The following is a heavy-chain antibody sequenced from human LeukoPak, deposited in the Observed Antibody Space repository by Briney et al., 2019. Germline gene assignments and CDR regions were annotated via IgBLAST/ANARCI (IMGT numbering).Heavy chain of an antibody. V-gene: IGHV1-69*13. D-gene: IGHD6-19*01. CDR3: ARGLAVAGTGNWFDP. CDR2: IIPIFGTA. J-gene: IGHJ5*02. Sequence: SVKVSCKASGGTFSSYAISWVRQAPGQELEWKGGIIPIFGTANYAQKFQGRVTITADESTSTAYMELSSLRSEDTAVYYCARGLAVAGTGNWFDPWGQGTLVTVSS. CDR1: GGTFSSYA.